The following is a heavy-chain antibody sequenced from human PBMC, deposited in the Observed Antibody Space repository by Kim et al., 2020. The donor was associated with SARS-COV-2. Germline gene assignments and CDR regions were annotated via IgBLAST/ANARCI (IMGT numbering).Heavy chain of an antibody. CDR3: ARRPRDWSIDY. V-gene: IGHV4-39*01. Sequence: SETLSLTCTVSGGSISSSSHYWGWIRQPPGKGLEWIGSIYYTGSNYYNPSLKSRVTISVDASKNQFSLKLNSVTAADTAVYYCARRPRDWSIDYWGQGILVTVSS. CDR2: IYYTGSN. J-gene: IGHJ4*02. D-gene: IGHD3-9*01. CDR1: GGSISSSSHY.